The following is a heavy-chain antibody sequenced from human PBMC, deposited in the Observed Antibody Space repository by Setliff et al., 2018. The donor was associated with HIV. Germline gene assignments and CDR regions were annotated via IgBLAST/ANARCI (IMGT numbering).Heavy chain of an antibody. V-gene: IGHV4-31*03. CDR1: GGSISSGGYY. D-gene: IGHD6-19*01. Sequence: SETLSLTCTVSGGSISSGGYYWSWIRQHPGKGLEWIGYIYYSGSTYYNPSLKSRVSISVDTSNNQFSLRLNSVTAADTAVYYCAREERGWSNRGAFDVWGLGTMVTVS. CDR3: AREERGWSNRGAFDV. CDR2: IYYSGST. J-gene: IGHJ3*01.